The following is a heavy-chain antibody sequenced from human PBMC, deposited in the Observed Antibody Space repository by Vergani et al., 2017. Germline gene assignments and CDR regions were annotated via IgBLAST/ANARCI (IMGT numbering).Heavy chain of an antibody. Sequence: QVQLVESGGGLVKPGGSLRLSCAASGFTFSDYYMSWIRQAPGKGLEWVSYISSSGSTIYYADSVKGRFTISRDNAKNSLYLQMNSLRAEDTAVYYCAKWGSYYYDSSGYYPAYYYYYGMDVWGQGTTVTVSS. D-gene: IGHD3-22*01. CDR2: ISSSGSTI. J-gene: IGHJ6*02. V-gene: IGHV3-11*01. CDR3: AKWGSYYYDSSGYYPAYYYYYGMDV. CDR1: GFTFSDYY.